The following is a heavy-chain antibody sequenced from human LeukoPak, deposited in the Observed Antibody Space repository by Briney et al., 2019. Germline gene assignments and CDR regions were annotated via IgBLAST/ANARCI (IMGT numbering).Heavy chain of an antibody. J-gene: IGHJ4*02. Sequence: GGSLRLSCAASGFTFSSYAMHWVRQAPGKGLEGVAVISYDGSNKYYADSVKGRFTISRDNSKNTLYLQMNSLRAEDTAVYYCARDRYLRGGYFDYWGQGTLVTVSS. V-gene: IGHV3-30*04. CDR3: ARDRYLRGGYFDY. CDR1: GFTFSSYA. D-gene: IGHD3-10*01. CDR2: ISYDGSNK.